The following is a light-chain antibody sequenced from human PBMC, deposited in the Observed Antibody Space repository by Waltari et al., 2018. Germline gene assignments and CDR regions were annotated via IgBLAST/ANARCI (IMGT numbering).Light chain of an antibody. Sequence: QSVLTQPPSVSGAPGQSVHISCTGSDSNIGAGYDVHWYQQLPGIAPSPIIFYNTHRASGVPDRFSGTKFGTSASLAINGLRTEDEADYYCQACDSTFGVVFGGGTKLTVL. J-gene: IGLJ2*01. V-gene: IGLV1-40*01. CDR2: YNT. CDR1: DSNIGAGYD. CDR3: QACDSTFGVV.